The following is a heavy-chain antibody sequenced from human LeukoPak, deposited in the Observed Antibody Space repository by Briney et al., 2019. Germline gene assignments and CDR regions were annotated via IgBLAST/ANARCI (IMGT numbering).Heavy chain of an antibody. V-gene: IGHV3-7*03. Sequence: GGSLRLSCAASGFTFSSYWMSWVRQAPGKGLEWVANIKQDGSEKYYVDSVKGRFTISRDNAKNSLYLQMNSLGAEDTAVYYCAKDHSLSGSWPEGWFDPWGQGTLVTVSS. J-gene: IGHJ5*02. CDR2: IKQDGSEK. CDR3: AKDHSLSGSWPEGWFDP. CDR1: GFTFSSYW. D-gene: IGHD6-13*01.